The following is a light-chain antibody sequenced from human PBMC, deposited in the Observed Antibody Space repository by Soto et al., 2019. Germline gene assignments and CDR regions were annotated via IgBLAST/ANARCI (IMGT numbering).Light chain of an antibody. CDR1: QSITSNY. CDR2: AAS. CDR3: QHEGA. Sequence: LGLTQSPGTLSLSPGGRATLSCRANQSITSNYFAWYQQKPGQAPRLLIYAASSTATGIPDRFSGSGSETDFTLTIRRLEPEDFAVYFCQHEGASGPATNADI. J-gene: IGKJ3*01. V-gene: IGKV3-20*01.